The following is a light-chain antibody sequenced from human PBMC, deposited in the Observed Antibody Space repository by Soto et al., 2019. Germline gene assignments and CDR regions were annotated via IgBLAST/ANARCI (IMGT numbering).Light chain of an antibody. CDR3: QQYNNWPPWT. Sequence: IVLTQSPATLSVSPGEGLTLSCRASQSVSSNLAWYQQKPGQAPRLLIYGASTRATGIPARFSGSGSGTEFTLTISSLQSEDFAVYYCQQYNNWPPWTFGQGTKVDI. J-gene: IGKJ1*01. V-gene: IGKV3-15*01. CDR2: GAS. CDR1: QSVSSN.